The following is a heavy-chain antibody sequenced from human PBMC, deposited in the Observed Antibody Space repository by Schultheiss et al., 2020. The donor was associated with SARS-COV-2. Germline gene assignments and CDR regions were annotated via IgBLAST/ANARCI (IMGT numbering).Heavy chain of an antibody. CDR3: AYSRPLEASPNWFDP. V-gene: IGHV3-9*01. CDR1: GFTFDDYA. Sequence: GGSLRLSCAAAGFTFDDYAMHWVRQAPGKGLEWVSGISWNSGSIGYADSVKGRFTISRDNAKNTLYLQMNSLRAEDTAVYYCAYSRPLEASPNWFDPWGQGTLVTVSS. J-gene: IGHJ5*02. CDR2: ISWNSGSI. D-gene: IGHD6-13*01.